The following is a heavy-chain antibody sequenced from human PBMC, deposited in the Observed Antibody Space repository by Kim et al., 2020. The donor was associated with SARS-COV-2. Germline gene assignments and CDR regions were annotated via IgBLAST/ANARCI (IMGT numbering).Heavy chain of an antibody. J-gene: IGHJ3*02. V-gene: IGHV1-18*01. CDR3: ARVVKWELYAFDI. D-gene: IGHD1-26*01. Sequence: YAQKLQGRVTMTTDTSTSTAYMELRSLRSDDTAVYYCARVVKWELYAFDIWGQGTMVTVSS.